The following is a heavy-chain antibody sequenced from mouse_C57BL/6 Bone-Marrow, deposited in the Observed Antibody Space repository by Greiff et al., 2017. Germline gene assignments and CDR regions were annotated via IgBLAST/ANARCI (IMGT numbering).Heavy chain of an antibody. Sequence: EVQRVESEGGLVQPGSSMKLSCTASGFTFSDYYMAWVRQVPEKGLEWVANINYDGSSSYYLDSLKSRFIISRDNAKNILYLQMSSLKSEDTATYYCARVLYGGYYFDYWGQGTTLTVSS. CDR3: ARVLYGGYYFDY. CDR2: INYDGSSS. D-gene: IGHD1-2*01. CDR1: GFTFSDYY. V-gene: IGHV5-16*01. J-gene: IGHJ2*01.